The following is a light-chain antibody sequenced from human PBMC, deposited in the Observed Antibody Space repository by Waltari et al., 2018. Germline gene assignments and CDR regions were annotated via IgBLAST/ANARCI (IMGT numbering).Light chain of an antibody. Sequence: ETVVTQSPGTLSVSPGERATLSCRTSPSIGSSLAWYQQKPDQSPKLLIYHASTRATGIPARFSGSVSETEFTLTISSLQSEDSAVYYCQQYNNWPPGTFGQGTRVEV. CDR3: QQYNNWPPGT. J-gene: IGKJ1*01. CDR1: PSIGSS. CDR2: HAS. V-gene: IGKV3D-15*01.